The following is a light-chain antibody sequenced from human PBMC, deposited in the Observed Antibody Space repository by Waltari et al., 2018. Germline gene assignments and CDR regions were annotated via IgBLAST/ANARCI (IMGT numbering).Light chain of an antibody. CDR2: DVT. J-gene: IGLJ2*01. CDR3: SSYTTRGTVV. Sequence: QSALTQPASMSRSPGPSITIPCHGTDNHIATYNYVPWYQQHPGKVPKLIIYDVTLRPSGVSYRFSGSKSGNTASLSISALQAEDEAGYYCSSYTTRGTVVFGGGTTLTV. V-gene: IGLV2-14*01. CDR1: DNHIATYNY.